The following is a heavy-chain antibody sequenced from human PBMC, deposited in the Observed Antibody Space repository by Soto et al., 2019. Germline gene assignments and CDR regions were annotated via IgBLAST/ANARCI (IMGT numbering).Heavy chain of an antibody. CDR2: ISSSSSYI. D-gene: IGHD6-13*01. CDR1: GFTFSSYS. CDR3: ARTGIAAAGVDY. Sequence: EVQLVESGGGLVKPGGSLRLSCAASGFTFSSYSMNWVRQAPGKGLEWVSSISSSSSYIYYAYSVKGRFNISRDNAKHSLYLQMNSLSAEDTAVYYCARTGIAAAGVDYWGQGTLVTVSS. V-gene: IGHV3-21*01. J-gene: IGHJ4*02.